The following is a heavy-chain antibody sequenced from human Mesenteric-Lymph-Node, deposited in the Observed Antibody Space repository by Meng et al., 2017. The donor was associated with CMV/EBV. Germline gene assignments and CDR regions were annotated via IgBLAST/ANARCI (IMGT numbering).Heavy chain of an antibody. J-gene: IGHJ6*02. CDR3: ARLRSSSPFYHGMDV. Sequence: ASVKVSCKASGYTFTSYGISWVRQAPGQGLEWMGWINPNSGGTNYAQKFQGRVTMTRDTSISTAYMELSRLRSDDTAVYYCARLRSSSPFYHGMDVWGQGTTVTVSS. CDR2: INPNSGGT. V-gene: IGHV1-2*02. CDR1: GYTFTSYG. D-gene: IGHD6-6*01.